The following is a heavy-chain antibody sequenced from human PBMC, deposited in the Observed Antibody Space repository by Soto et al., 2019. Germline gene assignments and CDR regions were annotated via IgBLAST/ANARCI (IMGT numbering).Heavy chain of an antibody. CDR3: ARGGFWSGYWTYYYYGMDV. J-gene: IGHJ6*02. CDR1: GDSVSSNSSA. Sequence: PSQTLSLTFAISGDSVSSNSSAWNCIRQCPSRGLEWLGRTYYRSKWYNDYAVSVKSRITINPDTSKNQFSLQLNSVTPEDTAVYYCARGGFWSGYWTYYYYGMDVWGQGTTVTVSS. CDR2: TYYRSKWYN. V-gene: IGHV6-1*01. D-gene: IGHD3-3*01.